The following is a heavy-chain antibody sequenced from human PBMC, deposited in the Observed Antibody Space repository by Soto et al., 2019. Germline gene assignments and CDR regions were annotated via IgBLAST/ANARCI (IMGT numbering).Heavy chain of an antibody. D-gene: IGHD3-9*01. Sequence: PGGSLRLSCAASGFTFSDYYMSWIRQAPGKGLEWVSYISSSSSYTNYADSVKGRFTISRDNAKNSLYLQMNSLRAEDTAVYYCARDYDILTGYPGYWGQGTLVTVSS. CDR1: GFTFSDYY. J-gene: IGHJ4*02. CDR2: ISSSSSYT. V-gene: IGHV3-11*05. CDR3: ARDYDILTGYPGY.